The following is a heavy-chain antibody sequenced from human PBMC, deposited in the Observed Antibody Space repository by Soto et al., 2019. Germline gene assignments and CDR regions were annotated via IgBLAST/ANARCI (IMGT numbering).Heavy chain of an antibody. CDR2: IYYSGST. Sequence: PSETLSLTCTVSGGSISSGDYYWSWIRQPPGKGLEWIGYIYYSGSTYYNPSLKSRVTISVDTSKNQFSLELSSVTAADTAVYYCAREPVSITIFGVNGMDVWGQGTTVTVSS. D-gene: IGHD3-3*01. J-gene: IGHJ6*02. CDR1: GGSISSGDYY. CDR3: AREPVSITIFGVNGMDV. V-gene: IGHV4-30-4*01.